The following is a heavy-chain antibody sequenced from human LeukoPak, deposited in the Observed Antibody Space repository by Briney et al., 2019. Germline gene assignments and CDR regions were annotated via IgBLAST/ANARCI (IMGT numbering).Heavy chain of an antibody. CDR1: GGSISSGSYY. D-gene: IGHD1-26*01. V-gene: IGHV4-61*02. J-gene: IGHJ6*02. CDR3: ARDEEYSDPHYYYGMDV. CDR2: IYTSGST. Sequence: SETLSLTCTVSGGSISSGSYYWSWIRQPAGKGLEWIGRIYTSGSTNYKPSLKSRVTISVDTSKNQFSLKLSSVTAADTAVYYCARDEEYSDPHYYYGMDVWGQGTTVTVSS.